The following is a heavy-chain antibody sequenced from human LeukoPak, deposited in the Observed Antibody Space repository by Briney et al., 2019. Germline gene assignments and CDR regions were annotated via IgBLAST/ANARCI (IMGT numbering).Heavy chain of an antibody. CDR3: ARDLTYNSWYYFDS. D-gene: IGHD6-13*01. V-gene: IGHV3-30*02. Sequence: GGXXRLSCAASGFTFSYYGMHWVRQAPGKGLEWVTFIGYDGTDKYYADSVKGRFTISRDNSKNTLSLHMNSLRAEDTAVYYCARDLTYNSWYYFDSWGQGTLVTVSS. CDR1: GFTFSYYG. CDR2: IGYDGTDK. J-gene: IGHJ4*02.